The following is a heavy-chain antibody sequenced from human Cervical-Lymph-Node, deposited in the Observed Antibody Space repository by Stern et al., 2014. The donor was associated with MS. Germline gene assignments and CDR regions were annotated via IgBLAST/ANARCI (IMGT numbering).Heavy chain of an antibody. D-gene: IGHD2-8*02. CDR1: GDSISSYTHY. CDR2: VYSVGAP. J-gene: IGHJ4*02. V-gene: IGHV4-39*01. CDR3: AKHACTGAACPFDL. Sequence: QLVESGPGLVKPSETLSLTCAVSGDSISSYTHYLAWIRQPPGKGLEWLGSVYSVGAPYYNRSLMSPVTLSVDTSKNHFARGLNSVTAADTAVYYCAKHACTGAACPFDLWGQGTLVTVSS.